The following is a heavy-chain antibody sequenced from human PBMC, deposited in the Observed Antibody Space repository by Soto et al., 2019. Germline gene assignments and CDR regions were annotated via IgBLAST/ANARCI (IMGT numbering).Heavy chain of an antibody. Sequence: EVQLLESGGGLVPPGGSLRLSCAASGFTFSNYALSWVRQAPGKGLEWVSGISGSGGSTHYADSVKGRFTISRDTSTKTVSLQMNSLRAEDTAVYYCAKDTGGRIAAAPHLHYGMDVWGRGTKVTVSS. D-gene: IGHD6-6*01. V-gene: IGHV3-23*01. CDR3: AKDTGGRIAAAPHLHYGMDV. CDR2: ISGSGGST. CDR1: GFTFSNYA. J-gene: IGHJ6*02.